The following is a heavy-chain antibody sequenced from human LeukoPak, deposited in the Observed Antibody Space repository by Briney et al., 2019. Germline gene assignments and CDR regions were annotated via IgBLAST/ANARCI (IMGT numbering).Heavy chain of an antibody. D-gene: IGHD1-1*01. CDR1: GFTFSSYA. Sequence: GGSLRLSCAASGFTFSSYAMSWVRKAQGKGLEWVSAISGSGGSTYYADSVKGRFTISRDNSKNTLYLQMNSLRAEDTAVYYCAKDLEGRPKDYWGQGTLVTVSS. CDR2: ISGSGGST. V-gene: IGHV3-23*01. CDR3: AKDLEGRPKDY. J-gene: IGHJ4*02.